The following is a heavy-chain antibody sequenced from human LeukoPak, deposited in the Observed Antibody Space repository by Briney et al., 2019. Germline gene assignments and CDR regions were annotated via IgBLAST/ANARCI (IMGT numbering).Heavy chain of an antibody. V-gene: IGHV3-66*02. CDR3: AGRRVLDASFDY. Sequence: GGSLRLSCAASGFTVSSNYMSWVRQAPGKGLEWVSVIYSGGSTYYIDSVKGRFTISRDNSKNTLYLQMNSLRAEDTAVYYCAGRRVLDASFDYWGQGTLVTVSS. CDR2: IYSGGST. CDR1: GFTVSSNY. D-gene: IGHD3-16*01. J-gene: IGHJ4*02.